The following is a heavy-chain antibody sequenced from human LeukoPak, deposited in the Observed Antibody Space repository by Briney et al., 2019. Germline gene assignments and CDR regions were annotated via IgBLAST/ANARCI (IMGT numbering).Heavy chain of an antibody. Sequence: GGSLRLSCAASGFTFSSYGMHWVRQAPGKGLEWVAFIRYDGSNKYYADSVKGRFTISRDNSKNTLYLQMNSLRAEDTAVYYCARDFADYYYMDVWGKGTTATVSS. CDR2: IRYDGSNK. CDR1: GFTFSSYG. V-gene: IGHV3-30*02. J-gene: IGHJ6*03. CDR3: ARDFADYYYMDV.